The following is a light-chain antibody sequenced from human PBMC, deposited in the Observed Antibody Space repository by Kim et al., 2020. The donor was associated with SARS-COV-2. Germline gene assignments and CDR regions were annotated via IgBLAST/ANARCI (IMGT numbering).Light chain of an antibody. Sequence: VALGQTVRIKCQGDSLRSYYATWYQQKPGQAPIVVIYGKNNRPSGIPDRFSGSNSGNTASLTITGTQAGDEADYYCNSRDSNDNVVFGGGTQLTVL. CDR1: SLRSYY. CDR3: NSRDSNDNVV. CDR2: GKN. V-gene: IGLV3-19*01. J-gene: IGLJ2*01.